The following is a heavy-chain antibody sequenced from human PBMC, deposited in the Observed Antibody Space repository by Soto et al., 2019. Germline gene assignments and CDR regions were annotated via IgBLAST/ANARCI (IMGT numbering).Heavy chain of an antibody. D-gene: IGHD3-10*01. Sequence: GESLKISCVVSGFTLTNNGMHWVRQAPGQGLEWVAVISSDGSSQYYADSVRGRFTISRDNSQNTLFLQMMRLTVDDTAIYYCTAPRDEYGSGVSWFTYGMDIWGQGTTVTVSS. CDR2: ISSDGSSQ. CDR3: TAPRDEYGSGVSWFTYGMDI. CDR1: GFTLTNNG. J-gene: IGHJ6*02. V-gene: IGHV3-30*03.